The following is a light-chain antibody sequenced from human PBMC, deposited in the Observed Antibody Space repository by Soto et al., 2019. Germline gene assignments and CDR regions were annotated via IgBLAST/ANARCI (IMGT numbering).Light chain of an antibody. V-gene: IGKV3-11*01. CDR3: QQRSNWPPFT. Sequence: EIVLTQSAASLSLSPGERATLSSRASQSVSSYLAWYQQKPGQAPRLLIYDASNRATGIPARFSGSGSGTDFTLTISSLEPEDFAVYYCQQRSNWPPFTFGPGTKVDIK. J-gene: IGKJ3*01. CDR1: QSVSSY. CDR2: DAS.